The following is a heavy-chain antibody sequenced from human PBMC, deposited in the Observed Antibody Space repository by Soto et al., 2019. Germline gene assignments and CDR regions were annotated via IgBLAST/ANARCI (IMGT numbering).Heavy chain of an antibody. V-gene: IGHV1-2*02. CDR1: GYSFVDYY. Sequence: ASVKVSCKASGYSFVDYYIHWVRQAPGQGFEWMGRISPKSGGTNDAQKVEGRVTMTWDTSLNTAYMELSSLISDDTAVYYCARPPGYISDWYYFDLWGQGTLVTVSS. CDR2: ISPKSGGT. J-gene: IGHJ4*02. CDR3: ARPPGYISDWYYFDL. D-gene: IGHD3-9*01.